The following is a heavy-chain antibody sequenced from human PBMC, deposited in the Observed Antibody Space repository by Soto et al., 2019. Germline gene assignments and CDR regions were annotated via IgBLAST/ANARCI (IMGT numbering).Heavy chain of an antibody. CDR2: IYYSGST. CDR3: AASSDYVWGSYRSIDY. J-gene: IGHJ4*02. Sequence: SETLSLTCTVSGGSISSSSYYWGWIRQPPGKGLEWIGYIYYSGSTYYNPSLKSRVTISVDTSKNQFSLKLSSVTAADTAVYYCAASSDYVWGSYRSIDYWGQGTLVTVSS. V-gene: IGHV4-30-4*08. CDR1: GGSISSSSYY. D-gene: IGHD3-16*02.